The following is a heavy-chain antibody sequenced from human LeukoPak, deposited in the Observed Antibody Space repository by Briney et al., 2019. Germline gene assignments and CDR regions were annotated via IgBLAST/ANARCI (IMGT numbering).Heavy chain of an antibody. CDR1: GFTFSGSA. J-gene: IGHJ6*03. D-gene: IGHD6-13*01. Sequence: GGSLRLSCAASGFTFSGSAMHWVRQASGRGLEWVGRIRSKTNSYATAYAASVKGRFTISRDNSKNTLYLQMNSLRAEDTAVYYCAKDSTYSSSWYRDYYYYYMDVWGKGTTVTISS. CDR3: AKDSTYSSSWYRDYYYYYMDV. CDR2: IRSKTNSYAT. V-gene: IGHV3-73*01.